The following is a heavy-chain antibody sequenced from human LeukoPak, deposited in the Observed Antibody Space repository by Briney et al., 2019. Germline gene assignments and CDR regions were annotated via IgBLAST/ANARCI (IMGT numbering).Heavy chain of an antibody. V-gene: IGHV3-30-3*01. CDR1: GFTFSNYA. CDR2: ISYDGSNK. Sequence: PGGSLRLSCAASGFTFSNYAMHWVRQAPGKGLEWVAVISYDGSNKYYAHSVKGRFTISRDNSENTLYLLLNSLTTEDTALYYCARPHPLGKTYFNNMDVWGQGTTVTVSS. J-gene: IGHJ6*02. D-gene: IGHD2/OR15-2a*01. CDR3: ARPHPLGKTYFNNMDV.